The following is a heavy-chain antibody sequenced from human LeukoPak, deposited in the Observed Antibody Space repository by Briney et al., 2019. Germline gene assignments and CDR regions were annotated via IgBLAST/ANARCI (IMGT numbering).Heavy chain of an antibody. CDR1: GASTSAYY. CDR3: AHSERVGGYYINAFAV. J-gene: IGHJ3*01. V-gene: IGHV4-59*01. D-gene: IGHD1-26*01. CDR2: SYSGGNA. Sequence: NPSETLSLTCTVSGASTSAYYWSWIRQPPGKGLEWIGYSYSGGNANYNPSLKSRVTISIDTSENQFSLRLTYVTAADTAVYFCAHSERVGGYYINAFAVWGQGALVTISS.